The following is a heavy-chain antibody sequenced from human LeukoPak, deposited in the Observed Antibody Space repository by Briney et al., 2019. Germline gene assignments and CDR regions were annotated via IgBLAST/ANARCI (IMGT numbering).Heavy chain of an antibody. D-gene: IGHD6-19*01. CDR3: ARINPGEWLDPVDY. J-gene: IGHJ4*02. Sequence: SETLSLTCAVSGYSISSGYYWGWIRQPPGKGLEWIGSIYHSGSTYYNPSLKSRVTISVDTSKNQFSLKLSSVTAADTAVYYSARINPGEWLDPVDYWGQGTLVTVSS. V-gene: IGHV4-38-2*01. CDR1: GYSISSGYY. CDR2: IYHSGST.